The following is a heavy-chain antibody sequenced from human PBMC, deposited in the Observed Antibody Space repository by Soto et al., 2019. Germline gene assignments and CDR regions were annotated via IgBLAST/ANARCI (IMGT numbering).Heavy chain of an antibody. CDR2: IIPIVGTA. CDR3: ARDGGRHSGGIDY. V-gene: IGHV1-69*01. D-gene: IGHD1-26*01. J-gene: IGHJ4*02. CDR1: GGTFSSYS. Sequence: QVQLVQSGAEVKKPGSSVKVSCKASGGTFSSYSINWVRQAPGQGLEWMGEIIPIVGTANYAQKFQGRVTITADESTSTAYMGLSSLGSEDTAVYYCARDGGRHSGGIDYWGQGTLVTVSS.